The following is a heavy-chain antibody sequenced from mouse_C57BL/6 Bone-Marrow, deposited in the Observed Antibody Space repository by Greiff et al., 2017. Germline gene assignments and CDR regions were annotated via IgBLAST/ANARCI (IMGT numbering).Heavy chain of an antibody. CDR3: ARAGILYYYGSRGFAY. D-gene: IGHD1-1*01. CDR1: GYTFTSYW. CDR2: INPSNGGT. V-gene: IGHV1-53*01. J-gene: IGHJ3*01. Sequence: VQLQQPGTELVKPGASVKLSCKASGYTFTSYWMHWVKQRPGQGLEWIGNINPSNGGTNYNEKFKSKATLTVDKSSSTAYMQLSSLTSEDSAVYYCARAGILYYYGSRGFAYWGQGTLVTVSA.